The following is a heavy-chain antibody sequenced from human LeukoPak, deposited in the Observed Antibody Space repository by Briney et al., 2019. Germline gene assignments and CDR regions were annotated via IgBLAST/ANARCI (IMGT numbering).Heavy chain of an antibody. CDR1: GFTFSTHS. J-gene: IGHJ4*02. V-gene: IGHV3-21*01. CDR3: ATTLTRDSSGSYGALDY. CDR2: ISSLSDYI. D-gene: IGHD6-19*01. Sequence: PGGSLRLSCAASGFTFSTHSMNWVRQAPGKGLEWVSSISSLSDYIYHADSVKGRFTISRDNAKNSLYLRMNSLRVEDTAVYYCATTLTRDSSGSYGALDYWGQGTLVTVSS.